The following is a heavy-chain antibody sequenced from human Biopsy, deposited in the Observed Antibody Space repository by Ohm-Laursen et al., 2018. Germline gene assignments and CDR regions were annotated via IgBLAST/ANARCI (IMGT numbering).Heavy chain of an antibody. CDR1: GGSISNNNYY. V-gene: IGHV4-39*01. D-gene: IGHD3-22*01. CDR2: IFYRGST. CDR3: ARDYDTSGYYYVS. Sequence: GTLSLTCTVSGGSISNNNYYWGWIRQPPGKGLEWIGSIFYRGSTHYKPSLKSQVNMSVDTSKNQFSLKLNSVTAADTAVYYCARDYDTSGYYYVSWGQGTLVTVSS. J-gene: IGHJ5*02.